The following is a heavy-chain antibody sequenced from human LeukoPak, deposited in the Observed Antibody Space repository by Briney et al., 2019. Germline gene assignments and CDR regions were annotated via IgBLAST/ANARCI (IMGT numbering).Heavy chain of an antibody. CDR2: INPNSGGT. D-gene: IGHD3-10*01. J-gene: IGHJ4*02. CDR1: GYTFKKYA. V-gene: IGHV1-2*02. Sequence: ASVKVSCKASGYTFKKYAVNWVRQAPGQGLEWMGWINPNSGGTNYAQKFQGRVTMTRDTSISTAYMELSRLTSDDTAVYFCARETYYSSGNVYNRIDYWGQGTLVTVSS. CDR3: ARETYYSSGNVYNRIDY.